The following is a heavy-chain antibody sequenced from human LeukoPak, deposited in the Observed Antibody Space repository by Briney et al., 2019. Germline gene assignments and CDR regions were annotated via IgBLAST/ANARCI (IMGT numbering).Heavy chain of an antibody. CDR3: AKGGSSGWYAFDI. Sequence: TGGSLRLSCAASGFTFDDYGMSWVRQAPGKGLEWVSGINWNGGSTGYTDSVKGRFTISRDNAKNSLYLQMNSLRAEDMALYYCAKGGSSGWYAFDIWGQGTMVTVSS. J-gene: IGHJ3*02. V-gene: IGHV3-20*04. CDR2: INWNGGST. D-gene: IGHD6-19*01. CDR1: GFTFDDYG.